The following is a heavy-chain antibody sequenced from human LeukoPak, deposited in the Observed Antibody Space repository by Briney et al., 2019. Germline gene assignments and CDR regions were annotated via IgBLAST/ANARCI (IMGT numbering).Heavy chain of an antibody. CDR1: GGSISSYY. V-gene: IGHV4-59*01. J-gene: IGHJ4*02. Sequence: SEALSLNSTVSGGSISSYYWSWLRQPPGQGLEWLGYPYYSGSTNYNPSLNSRITISVESSKNHFSLQLSPVTAADTAVYYCARRRDGYNEDFFDYWGQGTLVTVSS. CDR2: PYYSGST. D-gene: IGHD5-24*01. CDR3: ARRRDGYNEDFFDY.